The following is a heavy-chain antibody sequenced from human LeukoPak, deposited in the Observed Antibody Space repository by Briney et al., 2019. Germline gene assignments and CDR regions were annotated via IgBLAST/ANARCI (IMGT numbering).Heavy chain of an antibody. CDR1: GGSISSYY. J-gene: IGHJ4*02. D-gene: IGHD3-16*02. V-gene: IGHV4-59*01. CDR3: ARGKTGGHYDYVWGSYRRYYFDY. CDR2: IYYSGST. Sequence: PSETLSLTCTVSGGSISSYYWSWIRQPPGKGLEWIGYIYYSGSTNYNPSLKSRVTISVDTSKNQFSLKLSSVTAADTAVYYCARGKTGGHYDYVWGSYRRYYFDYWGQGTLVTVSS.